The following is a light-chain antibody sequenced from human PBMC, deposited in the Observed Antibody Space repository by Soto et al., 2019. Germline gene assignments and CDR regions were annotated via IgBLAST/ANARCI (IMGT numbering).Light chain of an antibody. CDR3: QQSYSTPIT. J-gene: IGKJ5*01. V-gene: IGKV1-39*01. CDR2: AAS. Sequence: DIQRTQSPSCLSASVGDRVTIACRASQSITSYLNWYQQKPGKAPKLLIYAASSLQSGVPSRFSGSGSGTDFTPTISSLQPEDFATYYCQQSYSTPITFGQGTRLEI. CDR1: QSITSY.